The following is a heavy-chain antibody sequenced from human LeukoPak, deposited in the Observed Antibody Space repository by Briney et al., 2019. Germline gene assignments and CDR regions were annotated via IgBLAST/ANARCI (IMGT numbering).Heavy chain of an antibody. CDR1: GYTFTDYY. D-gene: IGHD5-18*01. Sequence: ASVKVSCKASGYTFTDYYMHWVRQAPGQGLEWMGWINPNSGGTNFAQKFQGRVTMTRDTSISTACMELSRLRSDDTAVYYCARDVDTTMVHMNWFDPWGQGTLVTVSS. J-gene: IGHJ5*02. CDR3: ARDVDTTMVHMNWFDP. CDR2: INPNSGGT. V-gene: IGHV1-2*02.